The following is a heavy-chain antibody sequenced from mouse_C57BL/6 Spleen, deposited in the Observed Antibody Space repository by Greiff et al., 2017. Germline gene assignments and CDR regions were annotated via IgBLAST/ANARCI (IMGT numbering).Heavy chain of an antibody. CDR2: IYPGSGST. Sequence: QVQLQQPGAELVKPGASVKMSCKASGYTFTSYWITWVKQRPGQGLEWIGDIYPGSGSTNYNEKFKSKATLTVDTSSSTAYMQLSSLTSEDSAVYYCARLDDYDEAWFAYWGQGTLVTVSA. V-gene: IGHV1-55*01. J-gene: IGHJ3*01. CDR1: GYTFTSYW. CDR3: ARLDDYDEAWFAY. D-gene: IGHD2-4*01.